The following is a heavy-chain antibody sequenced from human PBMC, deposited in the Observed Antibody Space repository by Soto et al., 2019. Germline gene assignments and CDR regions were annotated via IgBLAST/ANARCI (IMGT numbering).Heavy chain of an antibody. V-gene: IGHV1-24*01. Sequence: AASVKVSCKVSGYTLTELSMHWVRQAPGKGLEWMGGFDPEDGETIYAQKFQGRVTMTEDTSTDTAYMELSSLRSEDTAVYYCATGLRFLEWSRGFDPWGQGTLVTVSS. CDR3: ATGLRFLEWSRGFDP. J-gene: IGHJ5*02. D-gene: IGHD3-3*01. CDR2: FDPEDGET. CDR1: GYTLTELS.